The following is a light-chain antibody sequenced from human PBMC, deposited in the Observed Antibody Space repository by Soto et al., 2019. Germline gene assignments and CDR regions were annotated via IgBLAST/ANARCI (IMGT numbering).Light chain of an antibody. CDR2: AAS. Sequence: DIQMTQSPSSVSASVGDTVTITCRASQSISGYLNWYQQKPGKPPKLLIYAASSLQSGVPSKFSGSGSGTDFTLTISSLRPEDFATYYCQQSYSLLRTFGQGTKVEI. CDR3: QQSYSLLRT. J-gene: IGKJ1*01. V-gene: IGKV1-39*01. CDR1: QSISGY.